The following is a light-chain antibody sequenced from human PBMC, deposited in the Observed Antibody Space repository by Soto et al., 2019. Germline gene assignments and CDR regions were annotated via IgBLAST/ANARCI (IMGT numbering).Light chain of an antibody. CDR1: NSDVGSYNY. Sequence: QSVLTQPASVSRSPGQSITIYCTGTNSDVGSYNYVSWYQQHPGRAPKLMIYDVSSRPSGVSNRFSGSKSGSTASLTISGLQAEDEADYFCTSYTTSSTYVFGTGTKVTVL. J-gene: IGLJ1*01. V-gene: IGLV2-14*03. CDR2: DVS. CDR3: TSYTTSSTYV.